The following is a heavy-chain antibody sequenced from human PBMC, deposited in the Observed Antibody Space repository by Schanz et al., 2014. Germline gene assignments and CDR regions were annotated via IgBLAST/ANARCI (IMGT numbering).Heavy chain of an antibody. D-gene: IGHD6-19*01. Sequence: DWPGGSLRLSCAASGFVFGDYYMTWIRQAPGKGLEWLSYISDSGTYTNYADSVKGRFTISRDNAKSSLYLQMNSLRVEDTAVYYCAASSGWPPSTDYWGQGTLVTVSS. CDR1: GFVFGDYY. CDR3: AASSGWPPSTDY. V-gene: IGHV3-11*03. J-gene: IGHJ4*02. CDR2: ISDSGTYT.